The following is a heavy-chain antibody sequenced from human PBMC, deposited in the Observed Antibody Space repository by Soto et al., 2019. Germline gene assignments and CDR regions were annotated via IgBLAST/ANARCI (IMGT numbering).Heavy chain of an antibody. D-gene: IGHD2-2*01. J-gene: IGHJ4*03. CDR2: ITRDSATT. Sequence: PGGSLRLSCAASGFTFYDHAMHWVRQAPGKGLEWVSLITRDSATTFYADSVKGRFTISRDNSKNSVYPQMNNLRAEDAGLYYCAKDGGYSASCIGDRDFWGQGTLVTVSS. CDR1: GFTFYDHA. V-gene: IGHV3-43D*04. CDR3: AKDGGYSASCIGDRDF.